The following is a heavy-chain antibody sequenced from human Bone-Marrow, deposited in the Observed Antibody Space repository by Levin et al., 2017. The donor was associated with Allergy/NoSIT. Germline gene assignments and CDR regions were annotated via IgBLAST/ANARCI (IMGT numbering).Heavy chain of an antibody. V-gene: IGHV1-69*01. Sequence: KISCKASGGTFSSYAISWVRQAPGQGLEWMGGIIPIFGTANYAQKFQGRVTITADESTSTAYMELSSLRSEDTAVYYCARDQGFVVVPAAPPLTGWGQGTLVTVSS. D-gene: IGHD2-2*01. CDR3: ARDQGFVVVPAAPPLTG. CDR2: IIPIFGTA. J-gene: IGHJ4*02. CDR1: GGTFSSYA.